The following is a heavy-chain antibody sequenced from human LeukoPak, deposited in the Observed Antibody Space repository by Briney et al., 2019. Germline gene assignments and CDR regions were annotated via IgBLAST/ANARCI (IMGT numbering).Heavy chain of an antibody. CDR1: GSSISSYY. CDR3: ARDGGYCSSTSCPNYYYYGMDV. CDR2: IYYSGST. J-gene: IGHJ6*04. D-gene: IGHD2-2*01. V-gene: IGHV4-59*01. Sequence: SETLSLTCTVSGSSISSYYWSWIRQPPGKGLEWIGYIYYSGSTNYNPPLKSRVTISVDTSKNQFSLKLSSVTAADTAVYYCARDGGYCSSTSCPNYYYYGMDVWGKGTTVTVSS.